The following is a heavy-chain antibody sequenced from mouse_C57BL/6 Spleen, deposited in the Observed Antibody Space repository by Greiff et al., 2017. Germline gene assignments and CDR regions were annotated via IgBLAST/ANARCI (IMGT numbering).Heavy chain of an antibody. CDR1: GFNIKDDY. V-gene: IGHV14-4*01. D-gene: IGHD2-5*01. Sequence: EVQLQQSGAELVRPGASVKLSCTASGFNIKDDYMHWVKQRPEQGLEWIGWIDPENGDTEYASKFQGKATITADTSSNTAYLQLSSLTSEDTAVYYCTTAYYSNYVPYWGQGTLVTVSA. CDR2: IDPENGDT. J-gene: IGHJ3*01. CDR3: TTAYYSNYVPY.